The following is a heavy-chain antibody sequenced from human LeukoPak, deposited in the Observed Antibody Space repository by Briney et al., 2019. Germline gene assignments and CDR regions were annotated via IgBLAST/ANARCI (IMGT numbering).Heavy chain of an antibody. CDR3: ARDGYSNAFDI. V-gene: IGHV4-34*01. CDR2: INHSGST. Sequence: PSETLSLTCAVYGGSFSGYYWSWIRQPPGKGLEWIGEINHSGSTNYNPSLKSRVTISVDTSKNQFSLKLSFVTAADTAVYYCARDGYSNAFDIWGQGTMVTVSS. CDR1: GGSFSGYY. D-gene: IGHD5-24*01. J-gene: IGHJ3*02.